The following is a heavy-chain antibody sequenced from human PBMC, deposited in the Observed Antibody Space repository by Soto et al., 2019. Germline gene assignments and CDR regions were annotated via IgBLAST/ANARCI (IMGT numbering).Heavy chain of an antibody. CDR2: ISSSSSTI. CDR3: ARAPSGSYYKLDNWFDP. CDR1: GFTFSSYS. V-gene: IGHV3-48*01. D-gene: IGHD1-26*01. J-gene: IGHJ5*02. Sequence: GGSLRLSCAASGFTFSSYSMNWVRQAPGKGLEWVSYISSSSSTIYYADSVKGRFTISRDNAKNSLYLQMNSLRAEDTAVYYCARAPSGSYYKLDNWFDPWGQGTLVTVSS.